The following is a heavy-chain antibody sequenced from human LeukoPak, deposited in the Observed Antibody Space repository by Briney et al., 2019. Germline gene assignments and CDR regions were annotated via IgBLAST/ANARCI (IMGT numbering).Heavy chain of an antibody. V-gene: IGHV4-34*01. CDR3: ARGKDCSSTSCYGGYYFDY. Sequence: PGGSLRLSCAASGFTFSSHTMNWVRQPPGKGLEWIGEINHSGSTNYNPSLKSRVTISVDTSKNQFSLKLSSVTAADTAVYYCARGKDCSSTSCYGGYYFDYWGQGTLVTVSS. J-gene: IGHJ4*02. CDR2: INHSGST. CDR1: GFTFSSHT. D-gene: IGHD2-2*01.